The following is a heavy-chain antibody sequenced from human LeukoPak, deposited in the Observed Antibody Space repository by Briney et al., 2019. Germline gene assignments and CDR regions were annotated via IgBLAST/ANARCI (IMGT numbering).Heavy chain of an antibody. Sequence: GGSLRLSCAASGFTFSSSAMSWVRQAPGKGLEWVSGSGTGGNSYYADSVKGRFTISRDSSKNTLNLQMNSLRPEDTAIYDCAKSDRSSNTWYDYWGQGTLVTVSS. D-gene: IGHD6-13*01. CDR2: SGTGGNS. CDR1: GFTFSSSA. CDR3: AKSDRSSNTWYDY. V-gene: IGHV3-23*01. J-gene: IGHJ4*02.